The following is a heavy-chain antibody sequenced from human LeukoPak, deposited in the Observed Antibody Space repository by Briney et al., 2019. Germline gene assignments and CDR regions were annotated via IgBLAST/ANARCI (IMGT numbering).Heavy chain of an antibody. CDR1: GGSFSNSDYY. D-gene: IGHD2-2*01. CDR2: VYYTGST. J-gene: IGHJ4*02. Sequence: SETLSLTCTVSGGSFSNSDYYWGWVRQPPGKGLDWIGSVYYTGSTYYNPSLKSRVTISVDTSKNQLSLKLSSVTAADTAVYYCVREGYQKAPFDYWGQGTLVTVSS. CDR3: VREGYQKAPFDY. V-gene: IGHV4-39*02.